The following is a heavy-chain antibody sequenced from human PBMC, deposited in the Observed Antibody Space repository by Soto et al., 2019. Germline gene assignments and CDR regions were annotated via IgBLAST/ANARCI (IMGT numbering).Heavy chain of an antibody. D-gene: IGHD1-26*01. Sequence: PSETLSLTCTVSGGSISSSSYYWGWIRQPPGKGLEWIGSIYYSGSTYYNPSLKSRVTISVDTSKNQFSLKLSSVTAADTAVYYCARHSVTYYDFDYWGQGTLVTVS. CDR2: IYYSGST. CDR1: GGSISSSSYY. CDR3: ARHSVTYYDFDY. V-gene: IGHV4-39*01. J-gene: IGHJ4*02.